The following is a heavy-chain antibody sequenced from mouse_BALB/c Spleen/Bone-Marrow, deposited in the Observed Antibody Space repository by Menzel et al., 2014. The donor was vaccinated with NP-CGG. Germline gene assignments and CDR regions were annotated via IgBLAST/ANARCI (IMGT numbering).Heavy chain of an antibody. Sequence: QVHVKQPGAEQARPGASVKLSCKASGYTFTSYWMQWVKQRPGQGLEWIGAIYPGDGDTRYTQKFKGKATLTADKSSSTAYMQLSSLASEDSAVYYCARRDYGIRENYYAMDYWGQGTSVTVSS. CDR2: IYPGDGDT. J-gene: IGHJ4*01. CDR1: GYTFTSYW. D-gene: IGHD1-2*01. V-gene: IGHV1-87*01. CDR3: ARRDYGIRENYYAMDY.